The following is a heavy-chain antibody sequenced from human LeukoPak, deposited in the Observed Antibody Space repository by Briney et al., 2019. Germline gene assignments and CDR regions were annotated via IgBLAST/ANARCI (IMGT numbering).Heavy chain of an antibody. CDR2: INPHSGDT. CDR1: EYTFTGYY. Sequence: GASVKVSCKASEYTFTGYYLHWVRQAPGQGLEWMGWINPHSGDTDYAQKFQGRFTMTRDTSISTAYMELTRLRSDDTAVYYCATGLGVLDPEANSWGQGTLVTVSS. CDR3: ATGLGVLDPEANS. D-gene: IGHD3/OR15-3a*01. J-gene: IGHJ4*02. V-gene: IGHV1-2*02.